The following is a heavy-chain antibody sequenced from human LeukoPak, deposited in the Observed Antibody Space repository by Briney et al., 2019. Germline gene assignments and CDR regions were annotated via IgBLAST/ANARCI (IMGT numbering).Heavy chain of an antibody. D-gene: IGHD3-10*01. J-gene: IGHJ4*02. V-gene: IGHV4-59*12. CDR2: IYYSGST. CDR3: ARRRTYGSGSYNDY. Sequence: SETLSLTCSVSGGSINSYYWSWIRQPPGKGLEWIGYIYYSGSTKYNPSLKSRVTISVDTSKNQFSLKLSSVTAADTAVYYCARRRTYGSGSYNDYWGQGTLVTVSS. CDR1: GGSINSYY.